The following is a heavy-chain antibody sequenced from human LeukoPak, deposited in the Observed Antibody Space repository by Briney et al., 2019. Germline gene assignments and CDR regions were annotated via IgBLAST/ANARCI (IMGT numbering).Heavy chain of an antibody. J-gene: IGHJ2*01. CDR1: GFTFSSYA. CDR2: ISYDGSNK. Sequence: PGRSLRLSCAASGFTFSSYAMHWVRQAPGKGLEWVAVISYDGSNKYYADSVKGRFTISRDNSKNTLYLQMNSLRAGDTAVYYCARGDYSSSWHWYFDLWGRGTLVTVSS. CDR3: ARGDYSSSWHWYFDL. D-gene: IGHD6-13*01. V-gene: IGHV3-30-3*01.